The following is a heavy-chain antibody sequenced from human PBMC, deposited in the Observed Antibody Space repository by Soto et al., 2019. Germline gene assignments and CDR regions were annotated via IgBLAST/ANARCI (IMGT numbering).Heavy chain of an antibody. CDR3: ARGIVVRDDVVIPNFDY. D-gene: IGHD2-21*01. J-gene: IGHJ4*02. Sequence: QVQLQESGPGLVKPSETLSLTCNVSGDSVSNFYWNWIRQPAGKGLQWIGRIHTAGTNYNPSLRGRVTMSLDKSNNQFFLTLTSLTAADTAVYFCARGIVVRDDVVIPNFDYWGRGTLVTVSS. CDR1: GDSVSNFY. CDR2: IHTAGT. V-gene: IGHV4-4*07.